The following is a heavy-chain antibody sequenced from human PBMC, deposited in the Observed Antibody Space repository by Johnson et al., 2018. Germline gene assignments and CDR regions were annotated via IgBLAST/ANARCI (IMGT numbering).Heavy chain of an antibody. CDR3: ARGRSYLAVDAFDI. D-gene: IGHD1-26*01. Sequence: QVQLVQSGAEVKKPGASVKVSCKASGYTFTSYDINWVRQATGQGLEWMGWMNPNRGNTGYAQKFQGRVTMTRNTSISTAYMELSSLRSEDTAVYYWARGRSYLAVDAFDIWGQGTMVTVSS. CDR2: MNPNRGNT. J-gene: IGHJ3*02. CDR1: GYTFTSYD. V-gene: IGHV1-8*01.